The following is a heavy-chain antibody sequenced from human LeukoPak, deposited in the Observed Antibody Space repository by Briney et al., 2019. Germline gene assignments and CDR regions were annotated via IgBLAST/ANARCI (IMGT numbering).Heavy chain of an antibody. CDR3: ARLPRLWFGESKGAFDI. Sequence: PSETLSLTCTVSGGSISSYYWSWIRQPPGKGLEWIGYIYYCGSTNYNPSLKSRVTISVDTSKNQFSLKLSSVTAADTAVYYCARLPRLWFGESKGAFDIWGQGTMVTVSS. CDR2: IYYCGST. D-gene: IGHD3-10*01. CDR1: GGSISSYY. J-gene: IGHJ3*02. V-gene: IGHV4-59*08.